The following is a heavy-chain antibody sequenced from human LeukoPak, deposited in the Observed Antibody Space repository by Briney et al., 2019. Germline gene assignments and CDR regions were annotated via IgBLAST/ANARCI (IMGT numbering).Heavy chain of an antibody. CDR2: INPNSGGT. V-gene: IGHV1-2*02. Sequence: GASVKVSCKASGYTFTGYYMHWVRQAPGQGLEWMGWINPNSGGTNYAQKFQGRVTMTRDTSISTAYMELSRPRSDDTAVYYCARSSCSTSCYNDYWGQGTLVTVSS. CDR1: GYTFTGYY. CDR3: ARSSCSTSCYNDY. D-gene: IGHD2-2*02. J-gene: IGHJ4*02.